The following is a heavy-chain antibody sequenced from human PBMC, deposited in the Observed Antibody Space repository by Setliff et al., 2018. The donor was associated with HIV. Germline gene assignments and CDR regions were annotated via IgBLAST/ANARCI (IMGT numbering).Heavy chain of an antibody. J-gene: IGHJ6*03. V-gene: IGHV1-8*03. D-gene: IGHD3-10*01. CDR1: GYTFTSYD. Sequence: ASVKVSCKASGYTFTSYDINWVRQATGQGLEWMGWMNPNSGNTGYAQKFQGRVTITRNTFISTAYMELSSLRSEDTAVYYCARGPGSGSYYNYYYYYMDVWGKGTTVTVSS. CDR3: ARGPGSGSYYNYYYYYMDV. CDR2: MNPNSGNT.